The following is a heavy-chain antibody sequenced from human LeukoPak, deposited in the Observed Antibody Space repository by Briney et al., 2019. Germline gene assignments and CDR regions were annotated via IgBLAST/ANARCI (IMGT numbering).Heavy chain of an antibody. Sequence: GGSLRLSCAASGFSFSSYWMSWVRQAPGKGLEWVANIRQDGSEKYYLDSVKGRFTISRDNAKDSVHLQMNSLRAEDTAVYYCARDGEQWLVSDPYDWFDPWGQGTLVTVSS. D-gene: IGHD6-19*01. CDR2: IRQDGSEK. CDR3: ARDGEQWLVSDPYDWFDP. CDR1: GFSFSSYW. V-gene: IGHV3-7*03. J-gene: IGHJ5*02.